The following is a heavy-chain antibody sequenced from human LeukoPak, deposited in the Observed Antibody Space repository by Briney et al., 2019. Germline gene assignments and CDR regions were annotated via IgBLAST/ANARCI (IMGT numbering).Heavy chain of an antibody. V-gene: IGHV4-31*03. CDR3: ARGVWLVSD. D-gene: IGHD6-19*01. CDR2: IYYSGST. Sequence: PSETLSLTCTVSGGSISSGGYSWSWIRQHPGKGLEWIGYIYYSGSTYYNPSLKSRVTISVDTSKNQFSLKLSSVTAADTAVYYCARGVWLVSDWGQGTLVTVSS. CDR1: GGSISSGGYS. J-gene: IGHJ4*02.